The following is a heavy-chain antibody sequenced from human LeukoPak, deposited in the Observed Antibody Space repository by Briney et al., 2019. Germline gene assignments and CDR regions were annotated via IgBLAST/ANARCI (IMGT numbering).Heavy chain of an antibody. CDR2: IQNRGST. V-gene: IGHV4-59*01. CDR1: GGSISSYY. Sequence: PSETLSLTCTVSGGSISSYYWSWIRQPPGKGLEWIGYIQNRGSTNYNPSLKSRVTLSVDTSKNQFSLRLTSVTAADTAVYYCARDRPGIAVAGDAFDIWGQGTMVTVSS. CDR3: ARDRPGIAVAGDAFDI. D-gene: IGHD6-19*01. J-gene: IGHJ3*02.